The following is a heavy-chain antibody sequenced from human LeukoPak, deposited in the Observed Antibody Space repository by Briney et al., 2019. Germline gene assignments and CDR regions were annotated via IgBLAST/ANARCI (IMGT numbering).Heavy chain of an antibody. CDR3: ARGTASSSSPLYYFDY. D-gene: IGHD6-6*01. CDR1: GGSFSGYY. V-gene: IGHV4-34*01. J-gene: IGHJ4*02. CDR2: INHSGST. Sequence: SETLSLTCAVYGGSFSGYYWSWIRQPPGKGLEWIGEINHSGSTNYNPSLKSRVTISVDTSKNQFSLKLSSVTAADTAVYYCARGTASSSSPLYYFDYWGQGTLVTVSS.